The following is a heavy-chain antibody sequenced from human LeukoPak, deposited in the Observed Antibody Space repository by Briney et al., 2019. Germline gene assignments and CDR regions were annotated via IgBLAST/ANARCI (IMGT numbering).Heavy chain of an antibody. CDR2: ISGSGGST. CDR1: GFTFCFYA. Sequence: GGSLRLSCGASGFTFCFYAMSWVRQAPGKGLEWVSAISGSGGSTYYADSVKGRFTISRDNSKNTLYLQMNSLRAEDTAVYYCAKAHYVAGSRGYYYLCEYWGEGTLVTVSS. CDR3: AKAHYVAGSRGYYYLCEY. J-gene: IGHJ4*02. D-gene: IGHD3-22*01. V-gene: IGHV3-23*01.